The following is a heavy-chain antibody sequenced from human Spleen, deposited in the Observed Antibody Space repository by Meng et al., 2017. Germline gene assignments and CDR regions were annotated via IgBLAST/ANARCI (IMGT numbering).Heavy chain of an antibody. CDR2: MSYDGSNN. D-gene: IGHD2-21*01. J-gene: IGHJ4*02. Sequence: GGSLRLSCAASGFTFSAYVMHWVRQTPGKGLEWLAVMSYDGSNNYYADSVKGRFTISRDNSKNTLFLQVNSLRDDDTAVYYCARDRVRQISFVSVIFDYWGQGTLVTVSS. CDR1: GFTFSAYV. CDR3: ARDRVRQISFVSVIFDY. V-gene: IGHV3-30*04.